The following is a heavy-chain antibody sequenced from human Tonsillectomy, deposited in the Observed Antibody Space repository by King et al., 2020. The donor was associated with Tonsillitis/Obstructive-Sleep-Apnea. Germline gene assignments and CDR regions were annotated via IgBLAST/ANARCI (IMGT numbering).Heavy chain of an antibody. CDR2: IYYSGST. CDR1: GGSISSYY. Sequence: QLQESGPGLVKPSETLSLTCTVSGGSISSYYWSWIRQPPGKGLEWIGYIYYSGSTNYNPSLKSRVTISVDTSKNQFSLKLSSVTAAETAVYYCARASRRGVVAPSERFDYWGQGTLVTVSS. V-gene: IGHV4-59*01. CDR3: ARASRRGVVAPSERFDY. J-gene: IGHJ4*02. D-gene: IGHD2-15*01.